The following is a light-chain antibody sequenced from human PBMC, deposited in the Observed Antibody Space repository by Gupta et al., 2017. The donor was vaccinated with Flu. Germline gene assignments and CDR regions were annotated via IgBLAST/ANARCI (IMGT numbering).Light chain of an antibody. CDR1: QSINSA. CDR3: QQYYYYPLFT. J-gene: IGKJ3*01. Sequence: AIQLTQSPSSLSASVGDRATITCRASQSINSALAWYQQKPGKAPKHLIYDASRLESGVPSRFSGSGCGRDFTLTISSRQPEDFAAYYCQQYYYYPLFTFGRGTKVDLK. V-gene: IGKV1D-13*01. CDR2: DAS.